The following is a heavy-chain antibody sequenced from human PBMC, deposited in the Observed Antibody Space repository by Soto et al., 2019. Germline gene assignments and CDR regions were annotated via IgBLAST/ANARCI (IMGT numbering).Heavy chain of an antibody. D-gene: IGHD2-15*01. V-gene: IGHV1-69*12. CDR2: IIPMFGIT. CDR3: ASDRGYGLGN. J-gene: IGHJ4*02. Sequence: QVQLVQSGAEVKKPGSSVKVSCNVSGGTLSSYGFNWVRQAPGQGLEWMGGIIPMFGITNHTQKFQDRITSSADASTYPAYMELRRLGADDTVSYYCASDRGYGLGNWGRGTLLTVSS. CDR1: GGTLSSYG.